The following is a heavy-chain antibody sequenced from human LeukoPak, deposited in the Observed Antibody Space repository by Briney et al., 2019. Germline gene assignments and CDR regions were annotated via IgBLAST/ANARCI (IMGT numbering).Heavy chain of an antibody. D-gene: IGHD5-18*01. Sequence: GESLRLSCAASGFTFDDHAMNWVRQVPGRGLEWVSGINWNGRITEYADSVKDRFTISGQNTKNSLYLYMNNLGGEDTALYFCARGSVQLWLRDTYYYMDVWGKGTTVTVSS. J-gene: IGHJ6*03. V-gene: IGHV3-20*04. CDR3: ARGSVQLWLRDTYYYMDV. CDR1: GFTFDDHA. CDR2: INWNGRIT.